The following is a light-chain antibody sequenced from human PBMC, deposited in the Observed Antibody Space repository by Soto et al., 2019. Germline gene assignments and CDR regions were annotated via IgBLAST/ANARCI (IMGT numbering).Light chain of an antibody. CDR2: AAS. J-gene: IGKJ1*01. CDR1: QTVNTY. V-gene: IGKV1-39*01. CDR3: QHSYSTPPT. Sequence: DIQMTQSPSSLSASVGDRVTITCRASQTVNTYLNWYQQRPGKAPKLLISAASSLKSGVPSRFSGSGSGTDFTLTISSLQPEDSATYYCQHSYSTPPTFGQGTSVEIK.